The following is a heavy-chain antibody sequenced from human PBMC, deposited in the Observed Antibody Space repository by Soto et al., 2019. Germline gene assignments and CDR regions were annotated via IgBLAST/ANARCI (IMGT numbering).Heavy chain of an antibody. J-gene: IGHJ4*02. Sequence: GESLKISCAASGFTFSSYGMHWVRQAPGKGLEWVAVISYDGSNKYYADSVKGRFTISRDNSKNTLYLQMNSLRAEDTAVYYCAKDHPPITFGALDYWGQGTLVTVSS. CDR1: GFTFSSYG. CDR2: ISYDGSNK. V-gene: IGHV3-30*18. CDR3: AKDHPPITFGALDY. D-gene: IGHD3-16*01.